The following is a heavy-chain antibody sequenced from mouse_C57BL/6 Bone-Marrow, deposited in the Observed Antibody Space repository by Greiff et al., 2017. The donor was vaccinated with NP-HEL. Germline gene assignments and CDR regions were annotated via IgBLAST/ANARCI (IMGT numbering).Heavy chain of an antibody. D-gene: IGHD1-1*01. J-gene: IGHJ2*01. Sequence: DVQLVESGPELVKPGASVKMSCKASGYTFTDYNMHWVKQSHGKSLEWIGYINPNNGGTSYNQKFKGKATLTVNKSSSTAYMELRSLTSEDSAVYYCARGHYYGSRYFDYWGQGTTLTVSS. CDR1: GYTFTDYN. CDR3: ARGHYYGSRYFDY. CDR2: INPNNGGT. V-gene: IGHV1-22*01.